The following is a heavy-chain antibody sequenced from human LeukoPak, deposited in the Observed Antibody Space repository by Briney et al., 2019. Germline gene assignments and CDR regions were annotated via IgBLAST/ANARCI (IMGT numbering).Heavy chain of an antibody. V-gene: IGHV4-59*02. CDR2: MSYSGST. CDR1: GGSVSTYY. J-gene: IGHJ4*02. Sequence: SETLSLTCTVSGGSVSTYYWHWIRQPPGKGLEWIGYMSYSGSTNYNPSLKSRVTISIDTSRDQFSLKLSSVTAADTAVYYCARGGYSSGWDIDYWGQGTLVTVSS. D-gene: IGHD6-19*01. CDR3: ARGGYSSGWDIDY.